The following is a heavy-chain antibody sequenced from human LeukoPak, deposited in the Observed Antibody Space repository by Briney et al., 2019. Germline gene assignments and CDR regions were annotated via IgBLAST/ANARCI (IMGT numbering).Heavy chain of an antibody. CDR1: GYTFTGYY. Sequence: GASVKVSCKASGYTFTGYYMHWVRQAPGQGLEWMGWINPNSGGTNYAQKFQGRVTMTRDTSISTAYMELSRLRSDDTAVYYCAKWARGYYDSSGLFDYWGQGTLVTVSS. CDR2: INPNSGGT. D-gene: IGHD3-22*01. J-gene: IGHJ4*02. CDR3: AKWARGYYDSSGLFDY. V-gene: IGHV1-2*02.